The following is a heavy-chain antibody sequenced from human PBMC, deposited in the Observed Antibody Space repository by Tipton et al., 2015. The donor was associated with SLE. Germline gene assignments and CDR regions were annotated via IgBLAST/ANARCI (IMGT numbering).Heavy chain of an antibody. CDR2: ISGSGGST. V-gene: IGHV3-23*01. CDR1: GFTFSSYA. CDR3: AKEGYYGSGTRDAFDM. Sequence: SLRLSCAASGFTFSSYAMSWVRQAPGKGLEWVSAISGSGGSTSYADSVKGRFTISRDNSKNTLYLQMNSLRAEDTAVYYCAKEGYYGSGTRDAFDMGGQGTVVAVSS. J-gene: IGHJ3*02. D-gene: IGHD3-10*01.